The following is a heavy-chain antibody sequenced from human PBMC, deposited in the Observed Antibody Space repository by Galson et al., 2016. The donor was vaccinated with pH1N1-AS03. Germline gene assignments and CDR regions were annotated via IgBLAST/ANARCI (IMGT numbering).Heavy chain of an antibody. CDR3: AKDHSNFYGMDV. D-gene: IGHD4-11*01. V-gene: IGHV3-48*02. CDR1: GFTFSYYS. Sequence: SLRLSCAASGFTFSYYSMNWVRQAPGKGLEWVSYISSRGDSIYYADSVKGRFSISRDNAKESLYLQMNSLRDEDTGVYYCAKDHSNFYGMDVWGQGTTVTVSS. J-gene: IGHJ6*02. CDR2: ISSRGDSI.